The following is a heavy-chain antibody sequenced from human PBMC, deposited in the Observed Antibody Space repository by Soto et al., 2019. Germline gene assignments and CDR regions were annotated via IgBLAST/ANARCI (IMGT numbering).Heavy chain of an antibody. J-gene: IGHJ4*02. D-gene: IGHD3-22*01. CDR2: FDPEDVET. V-gene: IGHV1-24*01. CDR3: ATVRVSGYTSSYDY. Sequence: ASVKFSCKVSGYTLTELSMHWVRQAPGKGLEWMGGFDPEDVETIYAQKFQGRVTMTEDTSTDTAYMELSSLRSEYTAVYYCATVRVSGYTSSYDYWGQGTLVTVSS. CDR1: GYTLTELS.